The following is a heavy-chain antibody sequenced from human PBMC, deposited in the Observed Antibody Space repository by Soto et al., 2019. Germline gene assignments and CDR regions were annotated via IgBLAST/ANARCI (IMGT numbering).Heavy chain of an antibody. CDR2: SYYSGST. CDR3: ASVKGYYYYYGMDV. CDR1: CGSISSGGYY. J-gene: IGHJ6*02. Sequence: PSGTLSLTCTVSCGSISSGGYYWTWIRHHPGKGLEWIGYSYYSGSTYYNTSLKSRVTISVDTLKNQFSLKLSSVTAAEKAVYYCASVKGYYYYYGMDVWGQGTAVTGSS. V-gene: IGHV4-31*03.